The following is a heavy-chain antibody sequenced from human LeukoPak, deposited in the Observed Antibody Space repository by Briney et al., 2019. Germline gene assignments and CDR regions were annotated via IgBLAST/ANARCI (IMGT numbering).Heavy chain of an antibody. CDR3: ARDLFSGYEGIDY. Sequence: GASVKVSCKASGYTFSDYYMNWVRQAPGKGLEGMGWINCKSGDTKYAQKFLGRVTMARDSSISTVYMELSSLTSDDRAVYFCARDLFSGYEGIDYWGQGTLVTVSS. CDR2: INCKSGDT. D-gene: IGHD2-15*01. J-gene: IGHJ4*02. CDR1: GYTFSDYY. V-gene: IGHV1-2*02.